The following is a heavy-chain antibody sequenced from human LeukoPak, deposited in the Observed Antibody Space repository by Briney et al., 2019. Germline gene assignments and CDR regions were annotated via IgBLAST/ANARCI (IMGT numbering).Heavy chain of an antibody. D-gene: IGHD6-13*01. Sequence: PGGSLRLSCAASGFTSSSYAMHWVRQAPGKGLEWVAVISYDGSNKYYADSVKGRFTISRDNSKNTLYLQMNSLRAEDTAVYYCARDIAAAGTTDYWGQGTLVTVSS. CDR1: GFTSSSYA. V-gene: IGHV3-30-3*01. J-gene: IGHJ4*02. CDR2: ISYDGSNK. CDR3: ARDIAAAGTTDY.